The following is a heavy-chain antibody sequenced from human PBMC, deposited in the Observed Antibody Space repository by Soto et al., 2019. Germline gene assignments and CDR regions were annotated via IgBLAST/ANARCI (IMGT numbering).Heavy chain of an antibody. CDR2: INPSGGST. J-gene: IGHJ6*02. CDR3: ARVLLDGDYEEGSGYYYGMDV. CDR1: GYTFTSYY. V-gene: IGHV1-46*01. Sequence: GASVKVSCKASGYTFTSYYMHWVRQAPGQGLEWMGIINPSGGSTSYAQKLQGRVTMTTDTSTSTAYMELRSLRSDDTAVYYCARVLLDGDYEEGSGYYYGMDVWGQGTTVTVSS. D-gene: IGHD4-17*01.